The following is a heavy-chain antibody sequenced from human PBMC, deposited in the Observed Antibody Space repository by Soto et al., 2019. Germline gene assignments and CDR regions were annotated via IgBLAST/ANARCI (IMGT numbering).Heavy chain of an antibody. J-gene: IGHJ2*01. CDR2: IIPALGTA. D-gene: IGHD4-17*01. Sequence: QAQLVQSGAEVKKPGSSVKVSCKASGGTFSSHTFSWVRQAPGQGLEWMGRIIPALGTATYAQKFQGRVTITADESATTVYLELNSLRSEDTAVYCCARPDFGDYWYFDLWCRGTVVSVSS. CDR3: ARPDFGDYWYFDL. V-gene: IGHV1-69*08. CDR1: GGTFSSHT.